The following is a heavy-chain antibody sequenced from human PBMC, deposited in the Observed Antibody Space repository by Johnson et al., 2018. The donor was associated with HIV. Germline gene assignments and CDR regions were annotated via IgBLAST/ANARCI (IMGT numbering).Heavy chain of an antibody. CDR1: GFTFSSYA. V-gene: IGHV3-30-3*01. D-gene: IGHD3-22*01. Sequence: QVQLVESGGGVVQPGRSLRLSCAAYGFTFSSYAMHWVRQAPGKGLEWVAVISYDGSNKYYADSVKGRFTISRDNSKNTLYLQMNSLRAEDTAVYYCARDYYDTAFDIWGQGTMVTVSS. CDR2: ISYDGSNK. CDR3: ARDYYDTAFDI. J-gene: IGHJ3*02.